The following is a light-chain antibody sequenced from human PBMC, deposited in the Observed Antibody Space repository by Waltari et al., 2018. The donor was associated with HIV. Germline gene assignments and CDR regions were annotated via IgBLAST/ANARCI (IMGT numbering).Light chain of an antibody. J-gene: IGKJ4*01. CDR2: GAS. V-gene: IGKV3-15*01. CDR1: QSVSSN. Sequence: ERVMTHSPATLSVSPGGRATLSCRASQSVSSNLAWYQQKPGQAPRLLIYGASTRATGIPARFSGSGSGTEFTLTISSLQSEDFAVYYCQQSNNWPPLTFGGGTKVEIK. CDR3: QQSNNWPPLT.